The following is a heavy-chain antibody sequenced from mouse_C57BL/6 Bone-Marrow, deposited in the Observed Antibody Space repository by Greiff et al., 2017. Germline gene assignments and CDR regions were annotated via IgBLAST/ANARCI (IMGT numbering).Heavy chain of an antibody. V-gene: IGHV7-1*01. J-gene: IGHJ4*01. Sequence: EVKVVESGGGLVQSGRSLRLSCATSGFTFRDFYMEGVRQAPGKGLEWIAASRNKANDYTTEYSASVEGRFIVSRDTSQSILYRQMNALRAEDSAIYDCARDSLYTPAMDYWGQGTSVTVSS. D-gene: IGHD2-12*01. CDR3: ARDSLYTPAMDY. CDR1: GFTFRDFY. CDR2: SRNKANDYTT.